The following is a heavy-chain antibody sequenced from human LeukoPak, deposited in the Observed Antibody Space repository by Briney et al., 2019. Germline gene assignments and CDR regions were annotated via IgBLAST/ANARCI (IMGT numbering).Heavy chain of an antibody. CDR2: IKQDGSEK. CDR1: GFTFSSYW. CDR3: ARKDAYSYGAN. Sequence: GGSLRLSCAASGFTFSSYWMSWVRQAPGKELEWVADIKQDGSEKYYVDSVKGRFTISRDNAKNSLYLQMNSLRAEDTAVYYCARKDAYSYGANWGQGTLVTVSS. J-gene: IGHJ4*02. D-gene: IGHD5-18*01. V-gene: IGHV3-7*01.